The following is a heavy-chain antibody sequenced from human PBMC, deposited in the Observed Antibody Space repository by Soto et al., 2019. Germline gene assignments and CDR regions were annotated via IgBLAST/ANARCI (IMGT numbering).Heavy chain of an antibody. CDR3: ARWSIPAASYFDS. V-gene: IGHV1-69*01. J-gene: IGHJ4*02. D-gene: IGHD2-2*01. CDR1: GGTFRTHA. CDR2: IIPMFGTA. Sequence: QVQLVQSGAEVKKPGSSVKVSCQASGGTFRTHAISWVRQAPGQGLEWMGGIIPMFGTANYAPKFQGTVTITADESTNTAYMELRSLRSEDTAVYYCARWSIPAASYFDSWGQGTTVTVSS.